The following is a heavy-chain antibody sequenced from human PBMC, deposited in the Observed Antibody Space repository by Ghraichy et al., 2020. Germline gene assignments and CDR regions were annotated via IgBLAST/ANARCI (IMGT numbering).Heavy chain of an antibody. J-gene: IGHJ4*02. V-gene: IGHV4-39*01. CDR3: ARLGVVPAAPVYYFDY. CDR1: GGSISSSSYY. Sequence: SETPSLTCTVSGGSISSSSYYWGWIRQPPGKGLEWIGSIYYSGSTYYNPSLKSRVTISVDTYKNQFSLKLSSVTAADTAVYYCARLGVVPAAPVYYFDYWGQRTLVTVSS. CDR2: IYYSGST. D-gene: IGHD2-2*01.